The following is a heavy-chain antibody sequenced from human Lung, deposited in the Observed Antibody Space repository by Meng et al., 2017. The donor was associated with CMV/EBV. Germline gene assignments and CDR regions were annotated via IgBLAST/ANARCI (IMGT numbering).Heavy chain of an antibody. Sequence: LXXTVSGGSISSGGYYWSWIRQHPGKGLEWIGYIYYSGSTYYNPSLKSRVTISVDTSKNQFSLKLSSVTAADTAVYYCASKPDYYGSGSYYYYGMAVWGQGTXVTVAS. D-gene: IGHD3-10*01. J-gene: IGHJ6*01. CDR1: GGSISSGGYY. V-gene: IGHV4-31*03. CDR2: IYYSGST. CDR3: ASKPDYYGSGSYYYYGMAV.